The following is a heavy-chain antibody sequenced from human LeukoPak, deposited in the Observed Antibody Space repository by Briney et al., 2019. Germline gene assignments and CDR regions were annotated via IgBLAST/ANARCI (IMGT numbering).Heavy chain of an antibody. CDR2: IYYSGST. J-gene: IGHJ5*02. CDR3: ARGGSGRVWFDP. D-gene: IGHD2-15*01. CDR1: GGSISSYY. Sequence: PSETLSLTCTVSGGSISSYYWRWIRQPPGEGLEWIGYIYYSGSTNYNPSLKSRVTISVDTSKNQFSLKLSSVTAADTAVYYCARGGSGRVWFDPWGQGTLVTVSS. V-gene: IGHV4-59*01.